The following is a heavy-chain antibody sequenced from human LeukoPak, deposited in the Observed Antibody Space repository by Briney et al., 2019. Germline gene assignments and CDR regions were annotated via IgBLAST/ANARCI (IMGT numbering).Heavy chain of an antibody. CDR1: GFTFSSYA. CDR3: AKTARRSSSWYYYFDY. J-gene: IGHJ4*02. Sequence: HAGGSLRLSCAASGFTFSSYAMSWVRQAPGKGLEWVSAISGSGGSTYYADSVKGRFTISRDNSKNTLYLQMNSLRAEDTAVYYCAKTARRSSSWYYYFDYWGQGTLVTVFS. CDR2: ISGSGGST. D-gene: IGHD6-13*01. V-gene: IGHV3-23*01.